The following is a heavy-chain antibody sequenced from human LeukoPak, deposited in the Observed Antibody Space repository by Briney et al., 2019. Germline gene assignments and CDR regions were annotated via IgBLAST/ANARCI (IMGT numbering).Heavy chain of an antibody. D-gene: IGHD6-19*01. J-gene: IGHJ4*02. Sequence: GGSLRLSCAASGFTFSSYWMHWVRQAPGKGLIWVSRISSEGSSTSYADSVKGRFAISRDNAKNTLYLQMNSLRAEDTAVYYCARGGRYSSGCPDYWGQGTLVTVSS. V-gene: IGHV3-74*01. CDR2: ISSEGSST. CDR1: GFTFSSYW. CDR3: ARGGRYSSGCPDY.